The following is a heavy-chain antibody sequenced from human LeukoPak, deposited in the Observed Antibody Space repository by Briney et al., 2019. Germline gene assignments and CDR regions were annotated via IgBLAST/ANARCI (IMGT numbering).Heavy chain of an antibody. V-gene: IGHV1-24*01. CDR1: GYTLTELS. CDR3: ATEYYYDSRKDY. CDR2: FDPEDGET. Sequence: ASVKVSCKVSGYTLTELSMHWVRQAPGKGLEWMGGFDPEDGETIYAQKFQGRVTMTEDTSTDTAYMELSSLRSEDTAVYYCATEYYYDSRKDYWGQGTLVTVSS. J-gene: IGHJ4*02. D-gene: IGHD3-22*01.